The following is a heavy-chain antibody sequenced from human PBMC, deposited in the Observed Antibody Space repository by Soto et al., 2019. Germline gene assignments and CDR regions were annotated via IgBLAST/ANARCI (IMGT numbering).Heavy chain of an antibody. CDR2: IYYSGST. CDR3: ARHNGPPSYYYYGMDV. CDR1: GGSISSSSYY. Sequence: SETLSLTCTVSGGSISSSSYYWGWIRQPPGKGLEWIGSIYYSGSTYYNPSLKSRVTISVDTSKNQFSLKLSSVTAADTAVYYCARHNGPPSYYYYGMDVWGQGTTVTVSS. V-gene: IGHV4-39*01. J-gene: IGHJ6*02.